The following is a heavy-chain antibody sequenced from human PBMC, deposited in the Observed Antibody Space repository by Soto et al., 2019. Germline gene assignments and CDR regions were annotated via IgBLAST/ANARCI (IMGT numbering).Heavy chain of an antibody. CDR1: GFTFSSYA. V-gene: IGHV3-23*01. CDR2: ISGSGGST. D-gene: IGHD5-18*01. CDR3: ATPTWIQIWSPEYYGMDV. Sequence: PGGSLRLSCAASGFTFSSYAMSWVRQAPGKGLEWVSAISGSGGSTYYADSVKGRFTISRDNSKNTLYLQMNSLRAEDTAVYYCATPTWIQIWSPEYYGMDVWAQVATVTVSS. J-gene: IGHJ6*02.